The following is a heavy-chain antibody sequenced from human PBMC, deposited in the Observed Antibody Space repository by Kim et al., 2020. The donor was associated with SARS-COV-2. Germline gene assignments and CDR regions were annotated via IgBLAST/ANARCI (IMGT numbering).Heavy chain of an antibody. D-gene: IGHD3-3*01. CDR3: AIFPYYYYYGMDV. J-gene: IGHJ6*02. Sequence: YADSVKGRFTISRDNSKNTLYLQMNSLRAEDTAVYYCAIFPYYYYYGMDVWGQGTTVTVSS. V-gene: IGHV3-23*01.